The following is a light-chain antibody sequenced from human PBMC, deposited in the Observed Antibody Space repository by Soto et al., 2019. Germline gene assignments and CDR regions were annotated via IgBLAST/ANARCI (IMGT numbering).Light chain of an antibody. CDR2: AAS. Sequence: IQMTQSPSSLSASVGDRVTITCRSSQTITSDLNWYQQKPGKAPKLLIYAASNLQSGVPSRFSGSGSGTDFTFTISSLQPEDFATYYCQQTYSTPGWTFGQGTKVDIK. CDR3: QQTYSTPGWT. CDR1: QTITSD. V-gene: IGKV1-39*01. J-gene: IGKJ1*01.